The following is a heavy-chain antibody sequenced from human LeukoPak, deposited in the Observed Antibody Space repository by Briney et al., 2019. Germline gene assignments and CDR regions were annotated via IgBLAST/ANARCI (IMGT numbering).Heavy chain of an antibody. V-gene: IGHV4-61*01. Sequence: SETLSLTCTVSGGSISSGSYYWSWIRQPPGKGLEWIGYIYYSGSTNYNPSLKSRVTISVDTSKNQFSLKLSSVTAADTAVYYCARLPYYYDSSGYITSLVDYWGQGTLITVSS. CDR3: ARLPYYYDSSGYITSLVDY. CDR2: IYYSGST. CDR1: GGSISSGSYY. D-gene: IGHD3-22*01. J-gene: IGHJ4*02.